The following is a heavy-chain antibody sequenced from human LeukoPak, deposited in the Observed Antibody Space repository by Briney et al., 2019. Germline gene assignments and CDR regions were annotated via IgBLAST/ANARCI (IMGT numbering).Heavy chain of an antibody. D-gene: IGHD4-23*01. CDR2: INPXGXXX. J-gene: IGHJ4*02. V-gene: IGHV1-46*01. CDR1: GYTFXXXX. Sequence: ASVKVSCXTSGYTFXXXXXXXVRQAXGXXXXXXGIINPXGXXXXXXXXXXXXXXXXXDXSTSTDFMELSSLRPEDTAVYYCARHDLGGTSPFDYWGQGTLVTVSS. CDR3: ARHDLGGTSPFDY.